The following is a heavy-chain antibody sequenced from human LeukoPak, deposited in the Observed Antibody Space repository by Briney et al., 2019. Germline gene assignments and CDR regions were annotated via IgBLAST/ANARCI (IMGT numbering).Heavy chain of an antibody. CDR2: ISGSGGST. D-gene: IGHD6-19*01. CDR1: GFTFSTYG. J-gene: IGHJ4*02. V-gene: IGHV3-23*01. CDR3: AKDETGSSGWYPMDYFDY. Sequence: GGSLRLSCAASGFTFSTYGMSWVRQAPGKGLEWVSTISGSGGSTYYADSVKGRFTISRDNSKNTLYLQMNSLRAEDTAVYYCAKDETGSSGWYPMDYFDYWGQGTLVTVSS.